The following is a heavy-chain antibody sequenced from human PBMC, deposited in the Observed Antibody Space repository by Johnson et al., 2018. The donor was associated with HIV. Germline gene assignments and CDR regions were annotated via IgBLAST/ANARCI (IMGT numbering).Heavy chain of an antibody. CDR1: GFTFSNAW. Sequence: VQLVESGGGLVKPGGSLRLSCAASGFTFSNAWMNWVRQAPGKGLEWIGRIKSKTDGGTTDYAAPVKGRFTIPRDDSKNTLYVQMNSLKTEDTAVYYCTTDSRYSDSSGYYYWLGRGAFDIWGQGTMVTVSS. J-gene: IGHJ3*02. D-gene: IGHD3-22*01. CDR2: IKSKTDGGTT. V-gene: IGHV3-15*01. CDR3: TTDSRYSDSSGYYYWLGRGAFDI.